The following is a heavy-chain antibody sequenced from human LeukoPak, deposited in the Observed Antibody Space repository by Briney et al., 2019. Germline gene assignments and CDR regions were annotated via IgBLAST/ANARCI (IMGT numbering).Heavy chain of an antibody. Sequence: ASVKVSCKASGYTFISYGISWVRQAPGQGLEWMGWVSAYNGNTNYAQKFQGRVTMTTDTSTSAAYMELRSLRSEDTAVYYCAREKEAAGTLVYWGQGTLVTVSS. V-gene: IGHV1-18*01. J-gene: IGHJ4*02. CDR1: GYTFISYG. CDR2: VSAYNGNT. D-gene: IGHD6-13*01. CDR3: AREKEAAGTLVY.